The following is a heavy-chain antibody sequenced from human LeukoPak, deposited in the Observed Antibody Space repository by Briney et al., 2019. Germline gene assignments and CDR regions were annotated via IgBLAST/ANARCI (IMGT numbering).Heavy chain of an antibody. Sequence: GGSLRLSCTASGFYFSSYAMIWVRRAPGKGLEWVSAISGTGGTTSYAASVRGRFTISRAESRNALYLRSSSLRVEDTAVYYGAKTRDRTATEIIRRAFDMWGQGTMVTVSS. V-gene: IGHV3-23*01. CDR2: ISGTGGTT. D-gene: IGHD5-24*01. CDR3: AKTRDRTATEIIRRAFDM. J-gene: IGHJ3*02. CDR1: GFYFSSYA.